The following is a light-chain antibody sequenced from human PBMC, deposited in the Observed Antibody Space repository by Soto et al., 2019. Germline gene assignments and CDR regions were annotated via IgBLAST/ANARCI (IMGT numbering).Light chain of an antibody. CDR2: YTS. CDR1: QYVGTR. J-gene: IGKJ1*01. CDR3: HQRQSWPRT. Sequence: EIVLTQSPATLSSSPGETATLSCRASQYVGTRLAWYQHKPGQAPRLLIYYTSNRATGIPARISGSGSGTDFTLTINSLALEDFAIYYCHQRQSWPRTFGQGTKVDIK. V-gene: IGKV3-11*01.